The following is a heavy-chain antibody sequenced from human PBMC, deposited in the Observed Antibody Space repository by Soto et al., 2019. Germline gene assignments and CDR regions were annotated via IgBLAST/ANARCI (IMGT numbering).Heavy chain of an antibody. Sequence: GESLKISCKGSGYSFTSYWIGWVRQMPGKGLEWMGIIYPGDSDTRYSPSFQGQVTISADKSISTAYLQWSSLKASDTAMYYCARLAYDSSGYYSAVDYWGQGTLVTVSS. CDR1: GYSFTSYW. V-gene: IGHV5-51*01. CDR3: ARLAYDSSGYYSAVDY. D-gene: IGHD3-22*01. CDR2: IYPGDSDT. J-gene: IGHJ4*02.